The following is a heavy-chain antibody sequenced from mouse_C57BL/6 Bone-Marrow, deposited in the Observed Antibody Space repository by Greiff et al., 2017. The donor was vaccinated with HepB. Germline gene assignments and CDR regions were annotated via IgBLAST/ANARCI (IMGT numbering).Heavy chain of an antibody. CDR1: GFTFSSYA. CDR3: ARGRDYYGSSYYAMDY. CDR2: ISDGGSYT. V-gene: IGHV5-4*03. Sequence: EVKVEESGGGLVQPGESLKLSCAASGFTFSSYAMSWVRQTPEKRLEWVATISDGGSYTYYPDNVKGRFTISRDNDKYNLYLQMSHLKSEDTAMYYCARGRDYYGSSYYAMDYWGQGTSVTVSS. J-gene: IGHJ4*01. D-gene: IGHD1-1*01.